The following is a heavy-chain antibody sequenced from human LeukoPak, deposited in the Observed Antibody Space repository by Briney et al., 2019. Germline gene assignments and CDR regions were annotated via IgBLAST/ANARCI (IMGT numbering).Heavy chain of an antibody. CDR3: ARDVYCSGGSCYYFDY. D-gene: IGHD2-15*01. J-gene: IGHJ4*02. Sequence: KPSETLSLTCTVSGASISSYYWSWIRQPPGKGLEWIGYIYYSGSTNYNPSLKSRVTISLDTSKNQFSLKLSSVTAADTAVYYCARDVYCSGGSCYYFDYWGQGTLVTVSS. CDR1: GASISSYY. V-gene: IGHV4-59*12. CDR2: IYYSGST.